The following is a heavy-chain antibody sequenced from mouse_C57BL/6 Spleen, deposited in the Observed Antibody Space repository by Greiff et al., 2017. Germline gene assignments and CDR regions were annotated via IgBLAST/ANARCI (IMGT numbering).Heavy chain of an antibody. Sequence: QVQLKESGPGLVQPSQSLSITCTVSGFSLTSYGVHWVRQSPGKGLEWLGVIWSGGSTDYNAAFISRLSISKDNSKSQVFFKMNSLQADDTAIYYCARNFPSQYFDYWGQGTTLTVSS. CDR3: ARNFPSQYFDY. CDR1: GFSLTSYG. CDR2: IWSGGST. V-gene: IGHV2-2*01. J-gene: IGHJ2*01.